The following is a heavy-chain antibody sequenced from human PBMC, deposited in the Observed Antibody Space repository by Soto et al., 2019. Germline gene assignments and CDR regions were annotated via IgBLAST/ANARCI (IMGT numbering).Heavy chain of an antibody. J-gene: IGHJ5*02. CDR3: ARSVFP. CDR1: GGSISTGGYY. Sequence: QVQLQESGPGLVKPSQTLSLTCTVSGGSISTGGYYWNWIRQHPGKGLEWIGYFYYSGSTYYTPSLKSRVTISVNTSKNQFSLMLSSVTAADTAVYYCARSVFPWGQGTLVTVSS. CDR2: FYYSGST. V-gene: IGHV4-31*03.